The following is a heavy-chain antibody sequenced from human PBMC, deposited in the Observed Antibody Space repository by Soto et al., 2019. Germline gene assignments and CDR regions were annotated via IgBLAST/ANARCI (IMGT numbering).Heavy chain of an antibody. CDR3: SWVTDYGVQPSYY. V-gene: IGHV4-39*03. J-gene: IGHJ4*02. Sequence: SETLSLTCTVSGGSISSSSYYWGWIRQPPGKGLEWIGSIYYSGSTYYNPSLKSRVTISVDTSKNQFSLKTEDTAVYYCSWVTDYGVQPSYYWGQGTLVTVSS. D-gene: IGHD4-17*01. CDR1: GGSISSSSYY. CDR2: IYYSGST.